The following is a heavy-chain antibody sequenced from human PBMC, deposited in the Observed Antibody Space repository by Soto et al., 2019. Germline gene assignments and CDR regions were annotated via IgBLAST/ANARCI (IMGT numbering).Heavy chain of an antibody. CDR3: GRGGSEHAMDV. J-gene: IGHJ6*02. V-gene: IGHV3-74*01. Sequence: EVQLVESGGGLVQPGGSLRLSCAAYGYTFSRYWIHWVRQAPGKGLVWVSRVNNDGSGTAYADSVEGRFTISRDNAKNTVYLQLNSLRAEDTAVYYCGRGGSEHAMDVWGQGTTVTVSS. CDR2: VNNDGSGT. CDR1: GYTFSRYW.